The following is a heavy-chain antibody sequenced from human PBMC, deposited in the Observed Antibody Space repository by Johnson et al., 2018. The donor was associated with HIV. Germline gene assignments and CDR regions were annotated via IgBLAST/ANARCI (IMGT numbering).Heavy chain of an antibody. Sequence: QVQLVESGGGVVQPGRSLRLSCAASGFTFSSYAMHWVRQAPGKGLEWVAVISYDGSNKYSADSVQGRFTISRDNSKNTLYLQMNSLRAEDTAVYYCARSLGVVGAIGKGAFDIWGQGTMVTVSS. CDR1: GFTFSSYA. CDR2: ISYDGSNK. V-gene: IGHV3-30*04. D-gene: IGHD1-26*01. J-gene: IGHJ3*02. CDR3: ARSLGVVGAIGKGAFDI.